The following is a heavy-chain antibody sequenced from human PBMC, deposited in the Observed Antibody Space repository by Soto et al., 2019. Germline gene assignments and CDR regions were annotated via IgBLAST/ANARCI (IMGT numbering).Heavy chain of an antibody. CDR3: AKAGPASLRYFDWLPDKYYFDY. CDR2: ISGSGGST. J-gene: IGHJ4*02. Sequence: PGGSLRLSCAASGFTFSSYAMSWVRQAPGKGLEWVSAISGSGGSTYYADSVKGRFTISRDNSKNTLYLQMNSLRAEDTAVYYCAKAGPASLRYFDWLPDKYYFDYWGKGTLVTVSS. CDR1: GFTFSSYA. V-gene: IGHV3-23*01. D-gene: IGHD3-9*01.